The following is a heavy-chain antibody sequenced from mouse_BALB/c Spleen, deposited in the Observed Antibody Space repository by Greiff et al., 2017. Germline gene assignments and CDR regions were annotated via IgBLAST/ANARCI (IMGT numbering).Heavy chain of an antibody. V-gene: IGHV5-9-4*01. CDR3: ARRGYDGYPMDY. Sequence: EVKLMESGGGLVKPGGSLKLSCAASGFTFSSYAMSWVRQSPEKRLEWVAEISSGGSYTYYPDTVTGRFTISRDNAKNTLYLEMSSLRSEDTAMYYCARRGYDGYPMDYWGQGTSVTVSS. J-gene: IGHJ4*01. D-gene: IGHD2-3*01. CDR2: ISSGGSYT. CDR1: GFTFSSYA.